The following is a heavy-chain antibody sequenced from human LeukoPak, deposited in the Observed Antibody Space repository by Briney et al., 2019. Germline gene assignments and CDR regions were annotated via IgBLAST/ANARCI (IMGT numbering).Heavy chain of an antibody. D-gene: IGHD6-19*01. CDR1: GFTVTSNY. CDR2: IYSDGST. Sequence: GGSLRLSCAASGFTVTSNYMSWVRQAAGKGLEWVSVIYSDGSTYYADSVKGRFTTSTDNSKTTLYLTMNRLTAQDTAVYYCARRVPGYSSGWTNFDYWGQRTPATAPS. V-gene: IGHV3-53*01. J-gene: IGHJ4*02. CDR3: ARRVPGYSSGWTNFDY.